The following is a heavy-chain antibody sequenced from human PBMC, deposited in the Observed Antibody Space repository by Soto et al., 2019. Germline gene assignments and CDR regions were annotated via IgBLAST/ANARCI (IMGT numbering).Heavy chain of an antibody. D-gene: IGHD3-9*01. Sequence: PGGSLRLSCAASGFTFSSYSMNWVRQAPGKGLEWVSSISSSSSNIYYADSVKGRFTISRDNSKNSLYLQMNSLRAEDTAVYYCAKISGYDILTGYYTLGAFDIWGQGTMVTVSS. CDR3: AKISGYDILTGYYTLGAFDI. J-gene: IGHJ3*02. CDR2: ISSSSSNI. V-gene: IGHV3-21*04. CDR1: GFTFSSYS.